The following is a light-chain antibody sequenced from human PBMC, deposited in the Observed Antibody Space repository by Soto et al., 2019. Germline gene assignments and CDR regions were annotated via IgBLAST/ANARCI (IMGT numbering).Light chain of an antibody. V-gene: IGLV1-44*01. Sequence: QSVLTQPPSASGTPGQRVTISCSGGSSDIGRNVVYWYQHLPGTAPKLVIYMNNQRPSGVPYRCSGSKAGTSASLAISGLQPEDEAHYYCASWDDNLNVCVFGGGTKLTVL. CDR2: MNN. CDR1: SSDIGRNV. CDR3: ASWDDNLNVCV. J-gene: IGLJ3*02.